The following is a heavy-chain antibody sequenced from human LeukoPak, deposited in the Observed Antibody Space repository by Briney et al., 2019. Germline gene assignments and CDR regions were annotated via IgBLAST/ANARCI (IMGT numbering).Heavy chain of an antibody. CDR1: GYAFTSYG. V-gene: IGHV1-18*01. Sequence: ASVKVSCKASGYAFTSYGISWVRQAPGQGLEWMGWISAYNGNTNYAQKLQGRVTMTTDTSTSTAYMELRSLRSDDTAVYYCARDFGWLSLDDAFDIRGQGTMVTVSS. CDR2: ISAYNGNT. J-gene: IGHJ3*02. D-gene: IGHD3-9*01. CDR3: ARDFGWLSLDDAFDI.